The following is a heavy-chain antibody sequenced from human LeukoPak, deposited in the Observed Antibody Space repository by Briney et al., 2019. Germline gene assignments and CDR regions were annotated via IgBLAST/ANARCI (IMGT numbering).Heavy chain of an antibody. CDR2: IYYSGST. Sequence: PSETLSLTCTVSGGSISPYHWSWIRQPPGKGLEWIGYIYYSGSTNYNPSLKSRGTISVDTSKNQFSLRLSSVTATDTAVYYCARTNAFDIWGQGTMVTVSS. CDR3: ARTNAFDI. V-gene: IGHV4-59*01. J-gene: IGHJ3*02. CDR1: GGSISPYH.